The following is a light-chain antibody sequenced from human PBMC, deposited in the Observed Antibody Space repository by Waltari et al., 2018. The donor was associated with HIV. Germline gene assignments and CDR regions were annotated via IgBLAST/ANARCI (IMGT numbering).Light chain of an antibody. CDR3: QQFRSYPRT. CDR1: QGLRNA. Sequence: AIHFTHSPSSRSASVGDRVPITCRASQGLRNAVAWYQQKPGRPPKLLIYDASTLEGGVPSRFSGSMSGTDFNLTIANLQPEDSATYYCQQFRSYPRTFGQGATLEIK. CDR2: DAS. V-gene: IGKV1-13*02. J-gene: IGKJ2*01.